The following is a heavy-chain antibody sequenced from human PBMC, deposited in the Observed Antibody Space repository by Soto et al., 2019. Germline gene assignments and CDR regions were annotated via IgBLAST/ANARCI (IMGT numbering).Heavy chain of an antibody. J-gene: IGHJ6*01. CDR3: TRGLLAGAPSYTFHGMDV. V-gene: IGHV3-72*01. CDR1: GFTFSDHY. Sequence: EVQLVESGGGLVQPGGSLRLSCAASGFTFSDHYMAWVRQAPGKGLEWVARSRNRVNSHTTEYAASVKGRFTISRDESQSALYLQMNSLKIEDTAVDYCTRGLLAGAPSYTFHGMDVWGQGTTVTIPS. D-gene: IGHD2-8*02. CDR2: SRNRVNSHTT.